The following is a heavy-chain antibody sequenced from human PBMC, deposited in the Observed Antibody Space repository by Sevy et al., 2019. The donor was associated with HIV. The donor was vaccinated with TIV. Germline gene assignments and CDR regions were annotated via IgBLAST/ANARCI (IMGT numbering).Heavy chain of an antibody. CDR1: GFTFSSYS. D-gene: IGHD6-13*01. CDR3: ASSSGAAGTSFWYFDL. J-gene: IGHJ2*01. Sequence: GGSLRLSCAASGFTFSSYSMNWVRQAPGKGLEWVSYISSSSSTIYYADSVKGRFTISRDNAKNSLYLQMNSLRDEDTAVYYCASSSGAAGTSFWYFDLWGRGTLVTVSS. V-gene: IGHV3-48*02. CDR2: ISSSSSTI.